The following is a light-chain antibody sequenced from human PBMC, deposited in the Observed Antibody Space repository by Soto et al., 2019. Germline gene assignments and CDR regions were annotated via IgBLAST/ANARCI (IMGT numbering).Light chain of an antibody. CDR3: AAWDDSLKGVV. Sequence: QSVLTQPPSASGAPGQRVTISCSGSSSNIGSKSVNWYQQLPGTAPKLLMYSNDQRPSGVPDRFSGSKSGTSASLAISGLQSEDEADYYCAAWDDSLKGVVFGGGTKVTVL. CDR1: SSNIGSKS. CDR2: SND. J-gene: IGLJ2*01. V-gene: IGLV1-44*01.